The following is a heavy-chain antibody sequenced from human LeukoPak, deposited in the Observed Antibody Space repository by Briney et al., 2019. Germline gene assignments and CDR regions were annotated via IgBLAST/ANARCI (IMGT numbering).Heavy chain of an antibody. D-gene: IGHD6-19*01. CDR1: GFTVSSNY. CDR2: IYSGGST. CDR3: SSGWYTDHDY. J-gene: IGHJ4*02. Sequence: GGSLRLSCAASGFTVSSNYMSWVRQAPGKGLEWVLVIYSGGSTYYADSVKGRFTISRDNSKNTLCLQMNSLRAEDTAVYYCSSGWYTDHDYWGQGTLVTVSS. V-gene: IGHV3-66*01.